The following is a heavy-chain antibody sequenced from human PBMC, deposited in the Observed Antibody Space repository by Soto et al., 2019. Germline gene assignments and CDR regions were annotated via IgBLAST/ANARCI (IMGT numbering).Heavy chain of an antibody. CDR2: TYYRSKWYS. CDR1: GDSVSSNNAA. Sequence: QVQLQQSGPGLVKPSQTLSLTCAISGDSVSSNNAAWNWIRQSPSRGLEWLGRTYYRSKWYSYYAASVRSRISINPDTSKNHFSLQLKSVTPEDTSVYYCARGPSSLAHWGQGIVVTVSS. V-gene: IGHV6-1*01. D-gene: IGHD2-15*01. CDR3: ARGPSSLAH. J-gene: IGHJ4*02.